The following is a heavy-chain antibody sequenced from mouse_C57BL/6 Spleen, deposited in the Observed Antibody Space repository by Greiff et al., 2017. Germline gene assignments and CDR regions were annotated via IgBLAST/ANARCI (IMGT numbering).Heavy chain of an antibody. D-gene: IGHD2-1*01. V-gene: IGHV1-61*01. J-gene: IGHJ2*01. CDR3: ARRYYGNYYFDD. CDR2: IYPSDSET. Sequence: VQLQQPGAELVRPGSSVKLSCQASGYTFTSYWMDWVKQRPGQGLECIGNIYPSDSETHYNQTFKDKATMTVDKSSSTAYMQLSSLTSEDSAVYYCARRYYGNYYFDDWGQGTTLTVSS. CDR1: GYTFTSYW.